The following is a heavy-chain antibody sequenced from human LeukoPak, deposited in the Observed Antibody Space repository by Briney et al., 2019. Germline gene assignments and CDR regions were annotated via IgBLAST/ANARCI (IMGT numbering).Heavy chain of an antibody. CDR3: AKASPDSSGYFDY. J-gene: IGHJ4*02. D-gene: IGHD3-22*01. V-gene: IGHV3-33*06. CDR1: GFTFSSYG. CDR2: IWYDGSNK. Sequence: PGGSLRLSCAASGFTFSSYGMHWVRQAPGKGLEWVAVIWYDGSNKYYADSVKGRFTISRDNSKNTLYLQMNSLGAEDTAVYYCAKASPDSSGYFDYWGRGTLVTVSS.